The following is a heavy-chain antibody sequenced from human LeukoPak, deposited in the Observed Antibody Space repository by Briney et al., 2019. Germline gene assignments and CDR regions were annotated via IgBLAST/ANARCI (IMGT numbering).Heavy chain of an antibody. CDR3: ARDGQGGETDAFDI. V-gene: IGHV3-30-3*01. J-gene: IGHJ3*02. Sequence: GGSLRLSCAASGFTFRGYTMHWVRRAPGTGLEWVGLVTYDGSKKYYAESAKVRFTISRDNSENPLWLQMNSLGVEDTAVYYCARDGQGGETDAFDIWGQGTMVTVSS. CDR2: VTYDGSKK. CDR1: GFTFRGYT. D-gene: IGHD3-16*01.